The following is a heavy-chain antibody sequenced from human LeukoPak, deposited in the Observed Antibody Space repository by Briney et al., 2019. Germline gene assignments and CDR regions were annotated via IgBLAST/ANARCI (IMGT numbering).Heavy chain of an antibody. CDR2: INHSGST. Sequence: SETLSLTCAVYGGSFSGYYWSWIRQPPGKGLEWIGEINHSGSTNYNPSLKGRVTISVDTSKNQFSLKLSPVTAADTAVYYCARGHYYDSSGYYYYFDYWGQGTLVTVSS. V-gene: IGHV4-34*01. J-gene: IGHJ4*02. D-gene: IGHD3-22*01. CDR1: GGSFSGYY. CDR3: ARGHYYDSSGYYYYFDY.